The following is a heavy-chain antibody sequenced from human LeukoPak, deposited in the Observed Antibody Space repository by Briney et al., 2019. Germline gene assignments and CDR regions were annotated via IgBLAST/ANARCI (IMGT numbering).Heavy chain of an antibody. J-gene: IGHJ4*02. CDR3: ARDVDY. V-gene: IGHV4-34*01. Sequence: SETLSLTCAVYGGSFSGYYWSWIRQPPGKGLEWIGEINHSGSTNYNPSLKSRVTISVDTSKNRFSLKLSSVTAADTAVYYCARDVDYWGQGTLVTVSS. CDR1: GGSFSGYY. CDR2: INHSGST.